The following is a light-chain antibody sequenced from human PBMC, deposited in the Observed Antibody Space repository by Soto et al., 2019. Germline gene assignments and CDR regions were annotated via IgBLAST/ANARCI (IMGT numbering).Light chain of an antibody. V-gene: IGKV3-11*01. Sequence: EVVLTQSPATLSLSPGEKATLSCRASQYVGTRLAWYQHKPGQAPRLIIYYASNRATGIPARFSGSGSGTDFTLTINSLAPEDFAIYYCHQYDSWPRTFGQGTKVDIK. CDR2: YAS. J-gene: IGKJ1*01. CDR1: QYVGTR. CDR3: HQYDSWPRT.